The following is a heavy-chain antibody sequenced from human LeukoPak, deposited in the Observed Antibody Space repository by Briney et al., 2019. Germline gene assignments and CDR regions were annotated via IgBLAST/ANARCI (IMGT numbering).Heavy chain of an antibody. CDR3: AGQGSSWYSPGY. D-gene: IGHD6-13*01. CDR2: IWYDGSNK. J-gene: IGHJ4*02. Sequence: GGSLRLSCAASGFTFSSYGMHWVRQAPGKGLEWVAVIWYDGSNKYYADSVKGRFTISRDNSKNTLYLQMNSLRAEDTAVYYCAGQGSSWYSPGYWGQGTLVTVSS. CDR1: GFTFSSYG. V-gene: IGHV3-33*01.